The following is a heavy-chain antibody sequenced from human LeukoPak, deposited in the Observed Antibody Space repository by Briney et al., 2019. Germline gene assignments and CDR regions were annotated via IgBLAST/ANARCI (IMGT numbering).Heavy chain of an antibody. D-gene: IGHD3-10*02. Sequence: GGSLRLSCAASGFTFDDYAMHWVRQAPGKGLEWVSGISSNSENRGYAESVKGRFTISRDNAKNSLYLQMNSLRAEDTAVYYCAELGITMIGGVWGKGTTVTIFS. CDR2: ISSNSENR. J-gene: IGHJ6*04. V-gene: IGHV3-9*01. CDR3: AELGITMIGGV. CDR1: GFTFDDYA.